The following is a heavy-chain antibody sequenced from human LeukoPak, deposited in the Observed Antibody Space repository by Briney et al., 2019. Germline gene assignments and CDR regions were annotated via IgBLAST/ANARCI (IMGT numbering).Heavy chain of an antibody. CDR3: ARDVGEYCSSTNCYASHY. V-gene: IGHV1-2*02. CDR1: GYAFTGYY. J-gene: IGHJ4*02. D-gene: IGHD2-2*01. Sequence: GASVKVSCKASGYAFTGYYMHWVRQAPGQGLEWMGWITPHSGGTNYAQKFQGGVTMTRDTSITTAYMELSSLRSDDTAVYYCARDVGEYCSSTNCYASHYWGQGTLVTVSS. CDR2: ITPHSGGT.